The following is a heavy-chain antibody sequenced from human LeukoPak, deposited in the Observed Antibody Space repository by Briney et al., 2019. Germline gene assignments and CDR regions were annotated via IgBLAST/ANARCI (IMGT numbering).Heavy chain of an antibody. J-gene: IGHJ5*02. D-gene: IGHD2-15*01. CDR3: ARGPAGISRMTGDVA. V-gene: IGHV3-9*01. CDR2: ISWNSGSI. CDR1: GFTFDDYA. Sequence: GRSLRLSCAASGFTFDDYAMHWVRQAPGKGLEWVSGISWNSGSIGYADSVKGRFTISKDNSKNTLYLQMSSLRAEDTAVYYCARGPAGISRMTGDVAWGQGTLVTVSS.